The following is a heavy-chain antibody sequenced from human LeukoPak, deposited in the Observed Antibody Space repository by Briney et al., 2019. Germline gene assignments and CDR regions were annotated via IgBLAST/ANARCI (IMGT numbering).Heavy chain of an antibody. Sequence: ASVKVSCKASGYTFTRYYMHWVRQAPGQGLEWMGIINPSGGSTSYAQKFQGRVTMTRDTSTSTVYMELSSLRSEDTAVYYCGRDVSAAGGWDLWGQGTLVTVSS. CDR1: GYTFTRYY. V-gene: IGHV1-46*01. J-gene: IGHJ4*02. D-gene: IGHD2-15*01. CDR2: INPSGGST. CDR3: GRDVSAAGGWDL.